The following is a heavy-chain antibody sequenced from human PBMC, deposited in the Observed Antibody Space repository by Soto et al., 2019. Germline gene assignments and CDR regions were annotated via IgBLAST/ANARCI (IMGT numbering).Heavy chain of an antibody. D-gene: IGHD1-20*01. Sequence: PSETLSLTCAVSGGSISGSYYYWGWLRQSPGRGPEWIGSVFYTGFTSYNPSLESRVSLSVDTSKNQFSLKVSAVTAADTAVYYCASSQKGYNWNYFDHWGQGALVTVSS. CDR1: GGSISGSYYY. CDR2: VFYTGFT. V-gene: IGHV4-39*01. CDR3: ASSQKGYNWNYFDH. J-gene: IGHJ4*02.